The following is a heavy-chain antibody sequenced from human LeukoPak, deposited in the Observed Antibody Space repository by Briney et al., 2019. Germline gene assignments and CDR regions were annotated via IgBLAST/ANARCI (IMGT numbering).Heavy chain of an antibody. Sequence: GGSLRLSCAASGFTFSSHSMNWVRQAPGKGLEWVSYISSSSSTIYYADSVKGRFTISRDNAKNSLYLQMNSLRAEDTAVYYCARGNSLGAFDIWGQGTMVTVSS. CDR1: GFTFSSHS. CDR2: ISSSSSTI. J-gene: IGHJ3*02. V-gene: IGHV3-48*04. CDR3: ARGNSLGAFDI. D-gene: IGHD1-7*01.